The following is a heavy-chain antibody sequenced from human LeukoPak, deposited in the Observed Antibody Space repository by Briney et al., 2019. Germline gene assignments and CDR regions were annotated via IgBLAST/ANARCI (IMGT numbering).Heavy chain of an antibody. CDR3: ARLSFTYAKFDY. CDR2: IYDSGST. J-gene: IGHJ4*02. CDR1: GGSIRGSYYY. Sequence: SETLSLTCTVSGGSIRGSYYYRGWIRQPPGKGLEWIGSIYDSGSTYYNPSLKSRVTISVDTSKNQFSLKLSSVTAADTAVYYCARLSFTYAKFDYWGQGTLVTVSS. V-gene: IGHV4-39*01. D-gene: IGHD2-2*01.